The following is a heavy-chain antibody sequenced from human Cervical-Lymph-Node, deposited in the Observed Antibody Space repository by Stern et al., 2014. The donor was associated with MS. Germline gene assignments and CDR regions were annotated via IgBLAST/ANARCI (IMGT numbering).Heavy chain of an antibody. CDR1: GDSISSYY. J-gene: IGHJ6*02. V-gene: IGHV4-59*01. CDR3: ARWDRVMVRPNFYYYGMDV. Sequence: VQLQESGPGLVKPSETLSLTRTISGDSISSYYWNCIRQSPGKGLEWIGYIYYSGSTNYNPSLKSRVTISVDMSKNQFSLQLTSVTAADTAVYFCARWDRVMVRPNFYYYGMDVWGQGTTVIVSS. D-gene: IGHD5-18*01. CDR2: IYYSGST.